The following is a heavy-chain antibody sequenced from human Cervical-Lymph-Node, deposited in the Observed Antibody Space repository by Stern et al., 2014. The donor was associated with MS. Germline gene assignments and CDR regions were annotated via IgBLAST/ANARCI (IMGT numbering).Heavy chain of an antibody. V-gene: IGHV4-59*01. J-gene: IGHJ2*01. Sequence: VQLEESGPGLVKPSETLSLTCTVSGGFISSDYWSWIRQPPGKGLEWIGYLYYSGSPNYNPSLKSRLTISVDTSKNQFSLILSSLTAADTAVYYCARAIRPDDISYWYFDVWGRGTLVTVSS. CDR1: GGFISSDY. D-gene: IGHD1-1*01. CDR3: ARAIRPDDISYWYFDV. CDR2: LYYSGSP.